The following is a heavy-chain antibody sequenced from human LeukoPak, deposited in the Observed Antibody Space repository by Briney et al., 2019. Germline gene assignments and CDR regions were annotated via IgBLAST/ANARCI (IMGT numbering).Heavy chain of an antibody. Sequence: HPGRSLILSCAASGFTFSSYVMSWVRQAPGKGLEWVSGISGSGGSTYNADSVKGRFTTSRDNSKNTLYLQMNSLRDEDTAVYYCAITAKTHPITWGQGTLVTVSS. CDR2: ISGSGGST. D-gene: IGHD5-18*01. CDR1: GFTFSSYV. CDR3: AITAKTHPIT. V-gene: IGHV3-23*01. J-gene: IGHJ5*02.